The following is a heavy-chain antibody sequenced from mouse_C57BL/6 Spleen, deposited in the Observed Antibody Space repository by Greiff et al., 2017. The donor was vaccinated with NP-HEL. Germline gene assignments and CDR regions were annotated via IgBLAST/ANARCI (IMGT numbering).Heavy chain of an antibody. CDR1: GYTFTSYW. CDR2: IYPGNSDT. J-gene: IGHJ2*01. V-gene: IGHV1-5*01. CDR3: TIDYYYGSSSYFDY. D-gene: IGHD1-1*01. Sequence: VHVKQSGTVLARPGASVKMSCKTSGYTFTSYWMHWVKQRPGQGLEWIGAIYPGNSDTSYNQKFKGKAKLTAVTSASTAYMELSSLTNEDSAVYYCTIDYYYGSSSYFDYWGQGTTLTVSS.